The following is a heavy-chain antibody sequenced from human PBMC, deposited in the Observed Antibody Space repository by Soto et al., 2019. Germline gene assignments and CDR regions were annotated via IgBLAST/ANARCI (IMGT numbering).Heavy chain of an antibody. J-gene: IGHJ3*02. V-gene: IGHV3-30*03. Sequence: GGSLRLSCAASGFTFSRSGMHWVRQAPGKGLEWVALISYDGSNKYYADSVKGRFTISRDNSKNTLYLQMNSLRAEDTAVYYCARDRSTIYAFDIWGQGTMVTVSS. CDR3: ARDRSTIYAFDI. CDR1: GFTFSRSG. CDR2: ISYDGSNK. D-gene: IGHD3-3*01.